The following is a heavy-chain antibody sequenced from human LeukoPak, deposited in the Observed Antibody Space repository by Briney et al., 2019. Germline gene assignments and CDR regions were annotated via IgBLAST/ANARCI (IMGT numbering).Heavy chain of an antibody. Sequence: GGSLRLSCAASGFTFSSYAMSWVRQAPGKGLEWISVIYSGGSTYYADSVKGRFTISRDNSRNTLYLQMNSLRAEDTAVYYCARDRCSGGSCYFDYWGQGTLVTVSS. CDR2: IYSGGST. CDR3: ARDRCSGGSCYFDY. J-gene: IGHJ4*02. D-gene: IGHD2-15*01. CDR1: GFTFSSYA. V-gene: IGHV3-53*01.